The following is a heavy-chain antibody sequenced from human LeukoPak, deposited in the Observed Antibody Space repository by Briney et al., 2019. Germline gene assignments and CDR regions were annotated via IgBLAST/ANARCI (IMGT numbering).Heavy chain of an antibody. Sequence: GGSLRLSCAASGFTFSTYTMNWVRQTPGKGLEWVSSISGSSSYIYYADSVKGRFTISRDNAKNSLYLQMNSLRAEDTAVYYCARDILAEYGMDVWGQGTTVTVSS. CDR2: ISGSSSYI. V-gene: IGHV3-21*01. CDR3: ARDILAEYGMDV. J-gene: IGHJ6*02. D-gene: IGHD3-9*01. CDR1: GFTFSTYT.